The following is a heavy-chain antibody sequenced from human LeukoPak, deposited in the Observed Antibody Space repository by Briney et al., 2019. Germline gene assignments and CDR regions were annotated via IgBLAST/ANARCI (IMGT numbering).Heavy chain of an antibody. CDR3: AKGGVPFGYFDWSYFDY. CDR1: GFTFSSYG. CDR2: ISYDGSNK. V-gene: IGHV3-30*18. J-gene: IGHJ4*02. D-gene: IGHD3-9*01. Sequence: ARSLRLSCAASGFTFSSYGMHWVRQAPGKGLEWVAVISYDGSNKYYADSVKGRFTISRDNSKNTLYLQMNSLRVEDTAVYYCAKGGVPFGYFDWSYFDYWGQGTLVTVSS.